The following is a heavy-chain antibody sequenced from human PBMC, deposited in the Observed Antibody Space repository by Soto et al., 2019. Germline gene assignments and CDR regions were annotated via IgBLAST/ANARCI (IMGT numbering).Heavy chain of an antibody. D-gene: IGHD6-6*01. CDR1: GGSISSGDYY. CDR3: DRTQLELSSSGPGNWFDP. Sequence: PSETLSLTCTVSGGSISSGDYYWSWIRQPPGKGLEWIGYIYYSGSTYYNPSLKSRVTISVDTSKNQFSLKLSSVTAEDTAVYSCDRTQLELSSSGPGNWFDPWGQGTLVTVSS. V-gene: IGHV4-30-4*01. CDR2: IYYSGST. J-gene: IGHJ5*02.